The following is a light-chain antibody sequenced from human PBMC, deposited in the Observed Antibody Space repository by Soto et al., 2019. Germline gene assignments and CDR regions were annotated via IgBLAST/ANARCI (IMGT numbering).Light chain of an antibody. CDR3: QSYDSSLSAVV. J-gene: IGLJ3*02. CDR2: GNS. Sequence: QSVLTQPPSVSGAPGQRVTISCTGSSSNIGADYDVHWYQQLPGTAPKLLIYGNSNRPSGVPDRFSGSKSGTPASLAITGLQAEDEADYYCQSYDSSLSAVVFGGGTKLTVL. V-gene: IGLV1-40*01. CDR1: SSNIGADYD.